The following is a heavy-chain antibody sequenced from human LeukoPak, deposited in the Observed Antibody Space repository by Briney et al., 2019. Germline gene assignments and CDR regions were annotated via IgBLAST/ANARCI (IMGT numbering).Heavy chain of an antibody. J-gene: IGHJ5*02. CDR2: IYYNGST. CDR1: GRSISSYY. Sequence: PSETLSLTCTVSGRSISSYYWNWIRQPPGKGLEWIGFIYYNGSTNYNPSLKSRVTISVDTSKNRFSLKLSSVTAADTAVYYCARHRPGRAYNWFDPWGQGTLVTVSS. CDR3: ARHRPGRAYNWFDP. V-gene: IGHV4-59*08. D-gene: IGHD1-1*01.